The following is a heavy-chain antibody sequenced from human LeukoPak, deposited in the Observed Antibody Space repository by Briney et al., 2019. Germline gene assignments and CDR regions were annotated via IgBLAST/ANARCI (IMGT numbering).Heavy chain of an antibody. CDR1: GGSISSYY. CDR2: IYYSGST. CDR3: ARHGFRGDGYNWAANWFDP. V-gene: IGHV4-59*08. Sequence: SETLSLTCTVSGGSISSYYWSWIRQPPGKGLEWVGYIYYSGSTNYNPSLKSRVTISVDTSKNQFSLKLSSVTAADTAVYYCARHGFRGDGYNWAANWFDPWGQGTLVTVSS. D-gene: IGHD5-24*01. J-gene: IGHJ5*02.